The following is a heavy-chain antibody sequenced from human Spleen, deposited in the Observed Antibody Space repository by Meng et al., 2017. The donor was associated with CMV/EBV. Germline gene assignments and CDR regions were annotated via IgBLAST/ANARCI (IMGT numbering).Heavy chain of an antibody. CDR2: IKQDGSDQ. D-gene: IGHD3-3*01. Sequence: GESLKISCAASGFTFSSYWMSWVRQAPGKGLEWVANIKQDGSDQYYVDSVKGRFTISRDNAKNSLYLQMNSLRAEDTAVYYCARDAPHYDFWRGYSNNWFDPWGQGTLVTVSS. CDR1: GFTFSSYW. J-gene: IGHJ5*02. V-gene: IGHV3-7*01. CDR3: ARDAPHYDFWRGYSNNWFDP.